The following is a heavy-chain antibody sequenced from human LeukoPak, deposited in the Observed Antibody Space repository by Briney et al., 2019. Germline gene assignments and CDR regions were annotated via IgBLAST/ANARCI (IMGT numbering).Heavy chain of an antibody. CDR1: GFTFSSYA. J-gene: IGHJ4*02. D-gene: IGHD6-13*01. CDR2: ISYDGSNK. Sequence: PGRSLRLSCAASGFTFSSYAMHWVRQAPGKGLEWVAVISYDGSNKYYADSVKGRFTISRDNSKNTLYLQMNSLRAEDTAVYYCAKDWRQQLVPDYWGQGTLVTVSS. CDR3: AKDWRQQLVPDY. V-gene: IGHV3-30-3*01.